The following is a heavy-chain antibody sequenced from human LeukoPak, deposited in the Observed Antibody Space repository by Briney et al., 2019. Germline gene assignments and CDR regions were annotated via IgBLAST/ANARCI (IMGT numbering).Heavy chain of an antibody. J-gene: IGHJ6*02. CDR2: ISGSGGST. CDR3: ASHQGYCSGGSCYSLYYYGMDV. Sequence: GGPLRLSCAASGFTFSSYAMSWVRQAPGKGLEWGSAISGSGGSTYYADSVKGRFTISRDNSKNTLYLQMNSLRAEDTAVYYCASHQGYCSGGSCYSLYYYGMDVSGQGTTVTVSS. D-gene: IGHD2-15*01. V-gene: IGHV3-23*01. CDR1: GFTFSSYA.